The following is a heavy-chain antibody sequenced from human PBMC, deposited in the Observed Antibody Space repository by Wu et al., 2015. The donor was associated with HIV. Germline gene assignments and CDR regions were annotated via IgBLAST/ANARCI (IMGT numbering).Heavy chain of an antibody. CDR2: ISPYNGDX. J-gene: IGHJ6*02. V-gene: IGHV1-18*01. D-gene: IGHD3-22*01. CDR1: GYTFIHYG. Sequence: QVQLVQSGAEXKKPGASVKVSCKASGYTFIHYGISWVRLAPGQGLEWMAWISPYNGDXKCIEKVQGRVTMTTDTSTTTAYMELRSLRSDDTAVYYCARSWGEVVPNHYYYSMDVWGQGTTVTVSS. CDR3: ARSWGEVVPNHYYYSMDV.